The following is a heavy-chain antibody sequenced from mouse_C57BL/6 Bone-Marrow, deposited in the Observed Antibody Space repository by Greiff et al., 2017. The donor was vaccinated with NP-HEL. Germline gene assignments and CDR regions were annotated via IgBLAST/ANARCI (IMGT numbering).Heavy chain of an antibody. Sequence: EVKLQESGPGLAKPSQTLSLTCSVTGYSITSDYWNWIRKFPGNKLEYMGYISYSGSTYYNPSLKSRISITRDTSKNQYYLQLNSVTTEDTATYYCARFSLYYYGSSWGAMDYWGQGTSVTVSS. D-gene: IGHD1-1*01. V-gene: IGHV3-8*01. CDR1: GYSITSDY. J-gene: IGHJ4*01. CDR3: ARFSLYYYGSSWGAMDY. CDR2: ISYSGST.